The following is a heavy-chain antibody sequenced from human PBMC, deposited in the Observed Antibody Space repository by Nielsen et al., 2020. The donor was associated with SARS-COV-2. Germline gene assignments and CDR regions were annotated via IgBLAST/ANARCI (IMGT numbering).Heavy chain of an antibody. Sequence: SETLSLTCTVSGGSISSGDYYWSWIRQPPGKGLEWIGYIYYSGSTYYNPSLKSRVTISVDTSKNQFSLKLSSVTAADTALYYCARERVGGITIFGVVTRYGMDVWGQGTTVTDS. V-gene: IGHV4-30-4*01. CDR2: IYYSGST. CDR3: ARERVGGITIFGVVTRYGMDV. CDR1: GGSISSGDYY. D-gene: IGHD3-3*01. J-gene: IGHJ6*02.